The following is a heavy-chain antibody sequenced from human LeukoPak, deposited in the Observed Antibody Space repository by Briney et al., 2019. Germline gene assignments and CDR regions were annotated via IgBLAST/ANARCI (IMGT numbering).Heavy chain of an antibody. CDR1: GFTFSGHW. D-gene: IGHD5-18*01. V-gene: IGHV3-7*01. Sequence: GGSLSLSCAASGFTFSGHWMSWVRQAPAKGLEWVAHMNGDGSQIYYVDFVKGRFTISRDNAKNTLYLQMNSLRAEDTAVYYCARDGYSFGHDFDYWGQGTLVTVSS. CDR3: ARDGYSFGHDFDY. CDR2: MNGDGSQI. J-gene: IGHJ4*02.